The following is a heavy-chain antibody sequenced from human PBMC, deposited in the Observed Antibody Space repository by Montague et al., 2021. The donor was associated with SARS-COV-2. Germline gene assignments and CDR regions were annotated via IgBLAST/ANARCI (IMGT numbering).Heavy chain of an antibody. Sequence: SETLSLTCAVHGTSFSGYYWNWIRQPPGKGLEWIGEINHGRSTKYSPSLKSRLTISADTSKNQFSPKLTSVAAADTAVYYCARLRDGVVPSPILGVGPYYSYYYMDVWGRGTTVTVSS. CDR2: INHGRST. CDR1: GTSFSGYY. V-gene: IGHV4-34*01. J-gene: IGHJ6*03. D-gene: IGHD3-10*01. CDR3: ARLRDGVVPSPILGVGPYYSYYYMDV.